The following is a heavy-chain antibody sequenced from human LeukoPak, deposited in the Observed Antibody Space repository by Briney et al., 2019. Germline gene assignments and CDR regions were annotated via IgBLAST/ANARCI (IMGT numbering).Heavy chain of an antibody. CDR1: GFTFSSYA. Sequence: PGRSLRLSCAAFGFTFSSYATSSVRQAPGKGLEWVSAISGSGGSTYYADSVKGRFTISRDNSKNTLYLQMNSLRAEDTAVYYCATEPRNYYYYYMDVWGKGTTVTVSS. CDR3: ATEPRNYYYYYMDV. CDR2: ISGSGGST. D-gene: IGHD1-14*01. V-gene: IGHV3-23*01. J-gene: IGHJ6*03.